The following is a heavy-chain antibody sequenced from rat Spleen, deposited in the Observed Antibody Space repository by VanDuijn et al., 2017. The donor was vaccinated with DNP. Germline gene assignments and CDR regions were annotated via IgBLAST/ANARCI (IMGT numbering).Heavy chain of an antibody. CDR3: ATGGSPYYFDY. Sequence: EVQLVESGGGLVQPGRSVKLSCAASGFTFSNYDMAWVRQAPKKGLEWVATISSDGSSTYYRDSVKGRFSISRDNAKDTLYLQMDSLRSEDTATYYCATGGSPYYFDYWGQGVMVTVSS. J-gene: IGHJ2*01. CDR2: ISSDGSST. V-gene: IGHV5-7*01. D-gene: IGHD5-1*01. CDR1: GFTFSNYD.